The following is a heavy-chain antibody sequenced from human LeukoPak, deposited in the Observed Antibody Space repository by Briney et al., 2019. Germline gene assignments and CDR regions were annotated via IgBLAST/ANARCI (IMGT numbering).Heavy chain of an antibody. J-gene: IGHJ4*02. V-gene: IGHV3-30*02. CDR3: ARDRDTRSYYILY. CDR2: INYNGNNK. CDR1: GFSFSSYG. D-gene: IGHD3-10*01. Sequence: PGGSLRLSCAAPGFSFSSYGIHWVRQAPGKGLEWVAFINYNGNNKYYADSVKGRFTISRDNSKNTVYLEMDSLRDGDTAVYYCARDRDTRSYYILYWGQGTLVTVSS.